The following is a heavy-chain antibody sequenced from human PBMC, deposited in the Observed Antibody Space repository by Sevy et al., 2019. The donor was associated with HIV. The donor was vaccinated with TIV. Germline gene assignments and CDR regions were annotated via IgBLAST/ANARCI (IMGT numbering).Heavy chain of an antibody. J-gene: IGHJ4*02. CDR3: ATGRQGATYGY. CDR1: GFNFRIYA. Sequence: GESLKISCAASGFNFRIYAMHWVRQAPGKGLEWVAVISYDGSDKFYAESVKGRFTISRDNSKNMVFLQLNSLRGDDTAGYYCATGRQGATYGYWGQGTPVTVSS. D-gene: IGHD1-26*01. V-gene: IGHV3-30*03. CDR2: ISYDGSDK.